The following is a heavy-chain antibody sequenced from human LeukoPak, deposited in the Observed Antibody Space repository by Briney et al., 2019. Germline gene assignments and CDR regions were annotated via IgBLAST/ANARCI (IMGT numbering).Heavy chain of an antibody. CDR1: GYTFTSYG. CDR3: ARPRAWGGLGPPDY. D-gene: IGHD3-16*01. CDR2: ISAYNGNT. V-gene: IGHV1-18*01. J-gene: IGHJ4*02. Sequence: VASVKVSCKASGYTFTSYGISWVRQAPGQGLEWMGWISAYNGNTNYAQKLQGRVTMTTDTSTSTAYMELRSLRSNDTAVYYCARPRAWGGLGPPDYWGQGTLVTVSS.